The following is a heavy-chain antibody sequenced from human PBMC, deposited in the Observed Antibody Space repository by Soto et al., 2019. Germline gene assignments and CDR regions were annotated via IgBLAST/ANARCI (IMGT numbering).Heavy chain of an antibody. CDR1: GGSISSSNW. Sequence: QVQLQESGPGLVKPSGTLSLTCAVSGGSISSSNWWSWVRQPPGKGLEWIGEIYHSGSTNYNPSLKRRVTTSVDKYKNQFSLKLSSVTAADTAVYYCARWRTAAGYYYGMDVWGQGTTVTVSS. J-gene: IGHJ6*02. V-gene: IGHV4-4*02. CDR3: ARWRTAAGYYYGMDV. D-gene: IGHD6-13*01. CDR2: IYHSGST.